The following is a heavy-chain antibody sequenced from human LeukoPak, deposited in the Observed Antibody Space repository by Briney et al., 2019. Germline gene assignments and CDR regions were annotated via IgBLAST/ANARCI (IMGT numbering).Heavy chain of an antibody. Sequence: ISYDGSNKYYADSVKGRFTISRDNAKNSLYLQMNSLRAEDTAVYYCARTAGTVGYYFDYWGQGTLVTVSS. J-gene: IGHJ4*02. D-gene: IGHD6-13*01. CDR2: ISYDGSNK. CDR3: ARTAGTVGYYFDY. V-gene: IGHV3-30*07.